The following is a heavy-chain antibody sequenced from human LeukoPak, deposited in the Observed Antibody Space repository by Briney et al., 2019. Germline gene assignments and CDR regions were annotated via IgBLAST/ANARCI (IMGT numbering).Heavy chain of an antibody. CDR3: TSDPTFYSGRYCFDY. D-gene: IGHD1-26*01. CDR1: GFTFSNSA. J-gene: IGHJ4*02. V-gene: IGHV1-58*01. CDR2: IVVGSGNT. Sequence: SVKVSCKASGFTFSNSAVQWVRQARGQRLEWIGWIVVGSGNTNYAQKFQERVTITRDMSTSTAYMELSSLRSEDTAVYYCTSDPTFYSGRYCFDYWAREPWSPSP.